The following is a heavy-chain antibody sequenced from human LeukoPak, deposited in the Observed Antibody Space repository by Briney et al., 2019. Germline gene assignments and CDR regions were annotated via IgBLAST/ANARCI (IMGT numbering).Heavy chain of an antibody. V-gene: IGHV3-30*02. CDR1: GFTFSSYG. CDR2: IRYDGSNK. Sequence: GGSLRLSCAASGFTFSSYGMHWVPHAPGKGLEVVAFIRYDGSNKYYADSVKGRFTISRDNSKNTLYLQMNSLRAEDTAVYYCAKASSSWSNYYYYGMDVWGQGTTVTVSS. J-gene: IGHJ6*02. D-gene: IGHD6-13*01. CDR3: AKASSSWSNYYYYGMDV.